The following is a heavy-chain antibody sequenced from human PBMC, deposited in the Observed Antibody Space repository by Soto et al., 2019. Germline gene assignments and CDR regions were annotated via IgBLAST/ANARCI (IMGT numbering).Heavy chain of an antibody. Sequence: PSETLSLTCAVSGGSISSGGYSWSWIRQPPGKGLEWIGYIYHSGSTYYNPSLKSRVTMSVDRSKNQFSLKLSSVTAADTAVYYCARYCISTSCYGGGSHYGMDVWGQGTTVTVSS. CDR3: ARYCISTSCYGGGSHYGMDV. V-gene: IGHV4-30-2*01. CDR1: GGSISSGGYS. CDR2: IYHSGST. J-gene: IGHJ6*02. D-gene: IGHD2-2*01.